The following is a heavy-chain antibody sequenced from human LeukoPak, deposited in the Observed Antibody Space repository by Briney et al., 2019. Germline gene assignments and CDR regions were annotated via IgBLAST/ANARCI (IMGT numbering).Heavy chain of an antibody. D-gene: IGHD3-22*01. Sequence: GGSLRLSCAASGFTFDDYGMSWVRQAPGEGLEWVSGINWNGGSTGYADSVKGRFTISRDNAKNSLYLQMNSLRAEDTALYYCARGYYYDSSGYYYWDYFDYWGQGTLVTVSS. J-gene: IGHJ4*02. CDR1: GFTFDDYG. V-gene: IGHV3-20*04. CDR2: INWNGGST. CDR3: ARGYYYDSSGYYYWDYFDY.